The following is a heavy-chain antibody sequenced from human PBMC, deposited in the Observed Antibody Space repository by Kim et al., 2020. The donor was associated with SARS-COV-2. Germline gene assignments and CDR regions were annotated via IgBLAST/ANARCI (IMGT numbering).Heavy chain of an antibody. CDR1: GGSISSSSYY. CDR3: ASLRRYGSGSYYQFDY. J-gene: IGHJ4*02. Sequence: SETLSLTCTVSGGSISSSSYYWGWIRQPPGKGLEWIGSIYYSGSTYYNPSLKSRVTISVDTSKNQFSLKLSSVTAADTAVYYCASLRRYGSGSYYQFDYWGQGTLVTVSS. CDR2: IYYSGST. V-gene: IGHV4-39*01. D-gene: IGHD3-10*01.